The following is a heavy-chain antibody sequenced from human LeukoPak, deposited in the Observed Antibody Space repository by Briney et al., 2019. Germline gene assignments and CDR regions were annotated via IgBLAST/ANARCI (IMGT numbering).Heavy chain of an antibody. CDR2: LSCGGGTT. D-gene: IGHD2-8*01. CDR3: AKEQRIRHCSEGVCMEGYYFDY. CDR1: GFPFNMFA. V-gene: IGHV3-23*01. Sequence: GGSLRLFCTGSGFPFNMFAMNWVRQAPGQALECVSGLSCGGGTTNYADSVKGRFTISRDTSKNMVFLQMNDLRPEDTAVYYCAKEQRIRHCSEGVCMEGYYFDYWGQGSLVTVSS. J-gene: IGHJ4*02.